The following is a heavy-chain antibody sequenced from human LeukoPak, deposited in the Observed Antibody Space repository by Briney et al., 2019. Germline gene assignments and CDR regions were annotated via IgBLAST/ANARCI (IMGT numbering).Heavy chain of an antibody. Sequence: PSETVSLTCTVSGGSISRGGYYWSWIRQHPGKGLEWIGYIYYSGSTYYKPSLKSRVTISVDTSKIKFSLKLTSVTAADTAVYYCARDDYGDSDAFDIWGQGTIVTVSS. CDR1: GGSISRGGYY. V-gene: IGHV4-31*03. CDR3: ARDDYGDSDAFDI. D-gene: IGHD4-17*01. CDR2: IYYSGST. J-gene: IGHJ3*02.